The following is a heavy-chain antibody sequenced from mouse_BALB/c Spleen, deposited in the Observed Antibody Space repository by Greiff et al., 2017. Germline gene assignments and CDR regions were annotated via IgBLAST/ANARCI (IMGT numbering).Heavy chain of an antibody. CDR2: IDPENGNT. CDR3: ARHGSSSYYFDY. J-gene: IGHJ2*01. D-gene: IGHD1-1*01. Sequence: EVQLQQSGAELVRPGALVKLSCKASGFNIKDYYMHWVKQRPEQGLEWIGWIDPENGNTIYDPKFQGKASITADTSSNTAYLQLSSLTFEDTAVYYCARHGSSSYYFDYWGQGTTLTVSS. V-gene: IGHV14-1*02. CDR1: GFNIKDYY.